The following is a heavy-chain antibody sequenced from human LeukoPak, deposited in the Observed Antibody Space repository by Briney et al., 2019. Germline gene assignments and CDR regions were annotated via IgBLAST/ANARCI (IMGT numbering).Heavy chain of an antibody. Sequence: GGSLRLSCAASGFTVSSNYMSWVRQAPGKGLEWVSVIYSGGSAYYADSVKGRFTISRDNSKNTLYLQMNSLRAEDTAVYYCARASEFRGIDYWGQGTLVTVSS. V-gene: IGHV3-53*01. CDR1: GFTVSSNY. J-gene: IGHJ4*02. D-gene: IGHD3-16*01. CDR3: ARASEFRGIDY. CDR2: IYSGGSA.